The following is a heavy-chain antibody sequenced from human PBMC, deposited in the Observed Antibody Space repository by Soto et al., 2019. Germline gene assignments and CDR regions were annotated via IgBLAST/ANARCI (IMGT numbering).Heavy chain of an antibody. V-gene: IGHV1-69*02. CDR2: IIPILGIA. J-gene: IGHJ3*02. D-gene: IGHD2-2*01. Sequence: GASVKVSCKASGGTFSSYTIGWVRQAPGQGLEWMGRIIPILGIANYAQKFQGRVTITADKSTSTAYMELSSLRSEDTAVYYCAKSDGAGYCSSTSCPGAAFDIWGQGTMVTVSS. CDR3: AKSDGAGYCSSTSCPGAAFDI. CDR1: GGTFSSYT.